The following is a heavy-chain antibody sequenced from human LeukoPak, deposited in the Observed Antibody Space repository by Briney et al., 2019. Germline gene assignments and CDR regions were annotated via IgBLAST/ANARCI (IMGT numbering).Heavy chain of an antibody. Sequence: GSLRLSCAASGFTFSSYAMSWVRQAPGKGLEWVSAISGSGGSTYYADSVKGRFTISRDNSKNTLYLQMNSLRAEDTAVYHCAKDRGSYWRLFDYWGQGTLVTVSS. V-gene: IGHV3-23*01. J-gene: IGHJ4*02. CDR3: AKDRGSYWRLFDY. D-gene: IGHD1-26*01. CDR2: ISGSGGST. CDR1: GFTFSSYA.